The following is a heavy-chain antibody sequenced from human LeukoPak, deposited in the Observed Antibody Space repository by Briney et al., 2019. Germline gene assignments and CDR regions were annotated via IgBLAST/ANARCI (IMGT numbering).Heavy chain of an antibody. CDR2: IKEDGSEE. CDR3: ARPKVPAEQWPGAFDI. D-gene: IGHD6-19*01. J-gene: IGHJ3*02. CDR1: GFTFNDYW. Sequence: PGGSLRLSCAASGFTFNDYWMTWVRQAPGKGLEWVANIKEDGSEENYVDSVKGRFTISRDSAKESLYLQMDSLRGEDTAMYYCARPKVPAEQWPGAFDIWGQGTMVTVSS. V-gene: IGHV3-7*02.